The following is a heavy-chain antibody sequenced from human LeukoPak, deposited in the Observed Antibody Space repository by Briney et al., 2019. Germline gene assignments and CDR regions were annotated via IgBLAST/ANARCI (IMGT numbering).Heavy chain of an antibody. Sequence: GGSLRLSCAVSGFTVSNSYMNWVRQAPGKGLEWVSTIYSGGDTYYADSVEGRFVIFRDNSRNTLYLQMNSLRAEDTAVYYCAKFGRGQQYQYFFDHWGQGTLVTVSS. D-gene: IGHD2-2*01. CDR2: IYSGGDT. J-gene: IGHJ4*02. V-gene: IGHV3-66*01. CDR1: GFTVSNSY. CDR3: AKFGRGQQYQYFFDH.